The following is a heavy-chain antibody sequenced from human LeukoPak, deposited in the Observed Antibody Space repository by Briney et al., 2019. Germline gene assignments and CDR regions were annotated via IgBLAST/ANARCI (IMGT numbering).Heavy chain of an antibody. Sequence: GGSLRLSCAASGFTFSSYGMHWVRQAPGKGLEGVAFIRYDGSNKEYVDSVKGRFTISRDDSKNTLYVEMSSLRAEDTAMYYCVKNRGYSGYGSFYFDNWGQGTLVTVSS. CDR1: GFTFSSYG. CDR3: VKNRGYSGYGSFYFDN. D-gene: IGHD5-12*01. CDR2: IRYDGSNK. V-gene: IGHV3-30*02. J-gene: IGHJ4*02.